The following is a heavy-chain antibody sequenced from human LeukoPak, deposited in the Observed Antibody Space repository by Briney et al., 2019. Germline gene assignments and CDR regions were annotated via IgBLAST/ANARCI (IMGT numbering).Heavy chain of an antibody. D-gene: IGHD5-24*01. CDR3: ARQGDVEMATIN. CDR2: IYYSGST. Sequence: PSETLSLTCTVSVGSISSTSYYWGWIRQPPGTGLELIGSIYYSGSTYYNPSLKSHLTISVNTSKNQFSLKLSSMTAADTALYYCARQGDVEMATINWGQGNLVTVSS. V-gene: IGHV4-39*01. J-gene: IGHJ4*02. CDR1: VGSISSTSYY.